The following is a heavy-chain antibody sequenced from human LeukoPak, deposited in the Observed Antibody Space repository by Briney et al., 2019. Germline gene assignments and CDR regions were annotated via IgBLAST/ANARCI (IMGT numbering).Heavy chain of an antibody. CDR3: TTDSGTTGY. CDR2: IKSKTDGGTT. J-gene: IGHJ4*02. V-gene: IGHV3-15*01. Sequence: GGSLRLSCAASGFTFSNAWMSWVRQAPGKGLEWAGRIKSKTDGGTTDYAAPVKGRFTISRDDSKNTLYLQMNSLKTEDTAVYYCTTDSGTTGYWGQGTLVTVSS. CDR1: GFTFSNAW. D-gene: IGHD1-7*01.